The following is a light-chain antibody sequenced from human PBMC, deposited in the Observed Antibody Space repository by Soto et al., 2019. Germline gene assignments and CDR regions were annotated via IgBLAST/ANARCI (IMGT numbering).Light chain of an antibody. CDR1: QTVSNY. J-gene: IGKJ1*01. CDR2: DAS. Sequence: EIVLTQSPATLSLSPGERATLSCRASQTVSNYLAWYQQKPGQAPRLLIHDASNRATGIPARFSGSGFGTDFTLTISSLEPEDFAVYYCQQRSNWPTWTFGQGTKVDFK. CDR3: QQRSNWPTWT. V-gene: IGKV3-11*01.